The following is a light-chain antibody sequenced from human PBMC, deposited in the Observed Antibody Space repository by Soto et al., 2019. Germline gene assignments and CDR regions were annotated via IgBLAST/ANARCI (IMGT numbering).Light chain of an antibody. CDR1: SSDVGAYDF. Sequence: QCVLTQPASVSGSPGRSITISCTGTSSDVGAYDFVSWYQQHPDKAPKLMIYEVRNRPSGVSNRFSGSKSVNTATLTISGLQAEDEADYYCSSYTNSSTRVFGTGTKVTVL. CDR3: SSYTNSSTRV. CDR2: EVR. J-gene: IGLJ1*01. V-gene: IGLV2-14*03.